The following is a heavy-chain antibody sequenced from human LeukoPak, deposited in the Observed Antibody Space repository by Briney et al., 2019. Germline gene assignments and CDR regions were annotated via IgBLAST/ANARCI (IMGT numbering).Heavy chain of an antibody. D-gene: IGHD6-19*01. J-gene: IGHJ4*02. Sequence: MTSETLSLTCTVSGGSISSSSYYWGWIRQPPGKGLEWIGSIYYSGSTYYNPSLKSRVTISVDTSKNQFSLKLSSVTAADTAVYYCAVIHSGWYMGVSSPVDYWGQGTLVTVSS. CDR1: GGSISSSSYY. CDR2: IYYSGST. V-gene: IGHV4-39*07. CDR3: AVIHSGWYMGVSSPVDY.